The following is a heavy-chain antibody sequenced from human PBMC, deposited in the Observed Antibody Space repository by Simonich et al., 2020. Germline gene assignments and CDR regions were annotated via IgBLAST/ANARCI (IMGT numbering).Heavy chain of an antibody. Sequence: QVQLVQSGADVKKPGASVKVSCKASGYTFTGYYMTWVRQAPGQGLEWMGWINPNSGGTNYTQKFQGRVTMTRETSISTAYMELSRLRSDDTAVYYCARNGLVGILKAFDIWGQGTMVTVSS. D-gene: IGHD2-21*01. V-gene: IGHV1-2*02. CDR2: INPNSGGT. J-gene: IGHJ3*02. CDR3: ARNGLVGILKAFDI. CDR1: GYTFTGYY.